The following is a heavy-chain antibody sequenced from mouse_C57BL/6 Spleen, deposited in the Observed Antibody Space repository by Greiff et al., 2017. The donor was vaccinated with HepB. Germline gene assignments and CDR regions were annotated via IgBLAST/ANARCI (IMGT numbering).Heavy chain of an antibody. CDR2: INYDGSST. Sequence: EVKLVESEGGLVQPGSSMKLSCTASGFTFSDYYMAWVRQVPEKGLEWVANINYDGSSTYYLDSLKSRFIISRDNAKNILYLQMSSLKSEDTATYYCARAVSGYPAWFAYWGQGTLVTVSA. CDR3: ARAVSGYPAWFAY. CDR1: GFTFSDYY. J-gene: IGHJ3*01. D-gene: IGHD3-1*01. V-gene: IGHV5-16*01.